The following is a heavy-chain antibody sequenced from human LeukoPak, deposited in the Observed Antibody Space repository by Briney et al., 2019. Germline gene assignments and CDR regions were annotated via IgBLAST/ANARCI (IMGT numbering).Heavy chain of an antibody. CDR2: ISYDGSNK. CDR3: AKPDYSGSLIFDY. V-gene: IGHV3-30*18. CDR1: GFTFSSYG. D-gene: IGHD1-26*01. J-gene: IGHJ4*02. Sequence: PGGSLRLSCAASGFTFSSYGMHWVRQAPGKGLEWVAVISYDGSNKYHADSVKGRFTISRDNSKNTLYLQMNSLRAEDTAVYYCAKPDYSGSLIFDYWGQGTLVTVSS.